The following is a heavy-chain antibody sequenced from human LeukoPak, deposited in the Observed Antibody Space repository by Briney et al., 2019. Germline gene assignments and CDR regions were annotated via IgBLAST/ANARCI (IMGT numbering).Heavy chain of an antibody. CDR1: GGTFSSYA. V-gene: IGHV1-69*13. CDR2: IIPIFGTA. D-gene: IGHD2-15*01. CDR3: ARGTYCSGGSCYSGPFDY. Sequence: GASVKVSCKASGGTFSSYAISWVRQAPGQGLEWMGGIIPIFGTANYAQKFQGRVTITADESTSTAYMELSSLRSEDTAVYYCARGTYCSGGSCYSGPFDYWGQGTLVTVSS. J-gene: IGHJ4*02.